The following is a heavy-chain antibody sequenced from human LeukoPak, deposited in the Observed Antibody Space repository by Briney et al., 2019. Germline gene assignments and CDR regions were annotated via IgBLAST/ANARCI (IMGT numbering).Heavy chain of an antibody. Sequence: GGSLRLSCAASGFTFSAYSMNWVRQAPGKGLEWVSSITSSSTNIKYADSVKGRFTISRDNAENSLYLQMNSLRVEDTAVYYCASGGRFGDYWGQGTLVTVSS. CDR2: ITSSSTNI. CDR1: GFTFSAYS. J-gene: IGHJ4*02. D-gene: IGHD3-10*01. CDR3: ASGGRFGDY. V-gene: IGHV3-21*01.